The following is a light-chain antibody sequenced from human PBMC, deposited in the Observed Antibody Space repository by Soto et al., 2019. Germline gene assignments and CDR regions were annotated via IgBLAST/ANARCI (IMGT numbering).Light chain of an antibody. V-gene: IGLV2-23*02. J-gene: IGLJ1*01. CDR3: CSYAGNSEV. CDR1: SGDVGGYNL. CDR2: EVT. Sequence: QSVLTQPASVSRSPGQSITIPCTGTSGDVGGYNLVSWYQQHPGKAPKLMIYEVTERPSGVSNRFSGSKSGNTASLTISGFQPDDEADYYCCSYAGNSEVFGTGTKLTVL.